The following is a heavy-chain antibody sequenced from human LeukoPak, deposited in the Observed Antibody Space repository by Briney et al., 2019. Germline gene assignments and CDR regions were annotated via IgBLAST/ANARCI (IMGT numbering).Heavy chain of an antibody. CDR1: GFTFSSYG. CDR2: ISYDGSNK. D-gene: IGHD3-10*01. Sequence: GRSLRLSCAASGFTFSSYGMHWVRQAPGKGLEWVAVISYDGSNKYYADSVKGRFTISRDNSKNTLYLQMNSLRAEDTAVYYCATDRSFSYFDYWRQGTLVTVSS. V-gene: IGHV3-30*03. CDR3: ATDRSFSYFDY. J-gene: IGHJ4*02.